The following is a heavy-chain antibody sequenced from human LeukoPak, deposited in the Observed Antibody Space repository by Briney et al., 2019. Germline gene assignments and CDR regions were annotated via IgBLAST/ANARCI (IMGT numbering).Heavy chain of an antibody. J-gene: IGHJ4*02. Sequence: SETLSLTCTVSGGSISSSSYYWGRIRQPPGKGLESIGSIYYSGSTYYNPSLKSRVTISVDTSKNQFSLKLSSVTAADTAVYYCASRKTLVGSTGYWGQGALVTVSS. CDR1: GGSISSSSYY. CDR2: IYYSGST. CDR3: ASRKTLVGSTGY. D-gene: IGHD1-26*01. V-gene: IGHV4-39*01.